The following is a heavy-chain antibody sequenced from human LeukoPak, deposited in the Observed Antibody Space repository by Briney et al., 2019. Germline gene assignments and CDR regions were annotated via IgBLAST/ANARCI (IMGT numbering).Heavy chain of an antibody. CDR1: GVSIDYYY. CDR2: ISHTEGT. Sequence: SETLSLTCGVFGVSIDYYYWSWIRQSPGKGLEWIGEISHTEGTRYNPSLESRVTMSVGTSENQLSLKLIFVTAADTAVYYCARIRCGHSGSACYNHWGLGTLVTVSS. J-gene: IGHJ4*02. CDR3: ARIRCGHSGSACYNH. V-gene: IGHV4-34*01. D-gene: IGHD3-9*01.